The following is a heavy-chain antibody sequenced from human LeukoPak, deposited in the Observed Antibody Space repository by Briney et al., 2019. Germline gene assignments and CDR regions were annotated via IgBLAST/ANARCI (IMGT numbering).Heavy chain of an antibody. D-gene: IGHD3-3*01. CDR2: IGGRGGST. V-gene: IGHV3-23*01. Sequence: GGSLRLSCAASGFIFSDYGMSWVRQAPGKGLEWVSTIGGRGGSTYYADSVKGRFTISRDNSKNTLYLQMNSLRAEDTAVYYCARDRNTDFWSGYYTNYFDYWGQGTLVTVSS. CDR3: ARDRNTDFWSGYYTNYFDY. J-gene: IGHJ4*02. CDR1: GFIFSDYG.